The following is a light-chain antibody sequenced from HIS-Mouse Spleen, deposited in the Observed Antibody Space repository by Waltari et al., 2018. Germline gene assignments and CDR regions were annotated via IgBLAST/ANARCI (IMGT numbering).Light chain of an antibody. J-gene: IGLJ3*02. CDR2: EVS. Sequence: QSALTQPASVSGSPGQSISIPCTGTSSYVGGYNYVSWYQQHPGKAPKLMIYEVSNRASGVSNRFSGSKSGNTASLTISGLQAEDEADYYCSSYTSSSTWVFGGGTKLTVL. CDR1: SSYVGGYNY. V-gene: IGLV2-14*01. CDR3: SSYTSSSTWV.